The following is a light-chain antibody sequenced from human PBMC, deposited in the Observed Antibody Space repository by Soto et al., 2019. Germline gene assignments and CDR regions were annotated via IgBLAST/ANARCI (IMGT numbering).Light chain of an antibody. V-gene: IGLV1-47*01. CDR1: SSNIGSNY. J-gene: IGLJ2*01. Sequence: QSVLTQPPSASGTPGQRVTISCSGSSSNIGSNYVFWYQHLPGTAPKLLIYRNNQRPSGVPDRLSGSKSGTAASLAISGVRSDEETDYYCAAWDDSLSGVVFGGGTKLTVL. CDR2: RNN. CDR3: AAWDDSLSGVV.